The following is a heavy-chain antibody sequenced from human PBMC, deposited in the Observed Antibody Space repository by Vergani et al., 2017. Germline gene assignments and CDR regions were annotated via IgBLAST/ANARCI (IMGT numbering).Heavy chain of an antibody. CDR2: ISSSSSYI. V-gene: IGHV3-21*01. D-gene: IGHD5-24*01. Sequence: EVQLVESGGGLVKPGGSLRLSCAASGFTFSSYSMNWVRQAPGKGLEWVSSISSSSSYIYYADSVKGRFTISRDNAKNSLYLQMNSLRADDTAVYYCARDADGYNPYYYYGMDVWGQGTTVTVSS. CDR1: GFTFSSYS. J-gene: IGHJ6*02. CDR3: ARDADGYNPYYYYGMDV.